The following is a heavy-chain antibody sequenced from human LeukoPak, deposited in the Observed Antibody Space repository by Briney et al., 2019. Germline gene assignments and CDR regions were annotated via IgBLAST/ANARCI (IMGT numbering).Heavy chain of an antibody. Sequence: ASVKVSCKASGYTFTSYGISWVRQAPGQGLEWMGWISAYNGNTNYAQKLQGRVTMTTDTSTSTAYMERRSLRSDDTSVYYCARDNDGDYVDYWGQGTLVTVSS. J-gene: IGHJ4*02. V-gene: IGHV1-18*01. CDR2: ISAYNGNT. CDR3: ARDNDGDYVDY. D-gene: IGHD1-1*01. CDR1: GYTFTSYG.